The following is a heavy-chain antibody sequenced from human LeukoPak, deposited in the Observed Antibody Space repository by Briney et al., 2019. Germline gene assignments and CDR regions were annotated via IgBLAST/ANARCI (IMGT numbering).Heavy chain of an antibody. Sequence: GRSLRLSCAASGFTFSTYWMTWVRQAPGKGLEWVANINQDGSAKNCVDSVKGRFTISRDNAKNALYLQMNSLRAEDTAVYYCARQTERDAYNRYWGQGTLVTVSS. CDR3: ARQTERDAYNRY. D-gene: IGHD5-24*01. CDR2: INQDGSAK. J-gene: IGHJ4*02. V-gene: IGHV3-7*05. CDR1: GFTFSTYW.